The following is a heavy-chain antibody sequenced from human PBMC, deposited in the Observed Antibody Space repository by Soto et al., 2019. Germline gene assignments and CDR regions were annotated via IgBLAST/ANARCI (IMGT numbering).Heavy chain of an antibody. CDR3: ARDRCSGGSCYSGSEWGYFDY. J-gene: IGHJ4*02. CDR2: IYHSGST. V-gene: IGHV4-4*02. CDR1: GGSISSSNW. D-gene: IGHD2-15*01. Sequence: QVQLQESGPGLVKPSGTLSLTCAVSGGSISSSNWWSWVRQPPGKGLEWIGEIYHSGSTNYNPSLKRRVTISVDKSKNQFSLKLSAVTAADTAVYYCARDRCSGGSCYSGSEWGYFDYWGQGTLVTVSS.